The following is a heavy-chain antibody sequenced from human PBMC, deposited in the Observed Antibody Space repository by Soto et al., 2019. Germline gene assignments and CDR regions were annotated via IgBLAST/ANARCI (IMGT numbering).Heavy chain of an antibody. CDR2: INAGNGNT. Sequence: ASVKVSCTASGYTFTSYAMHWVRQAPGQRLEWMGWINAGNGNTKYSQKFQGRVTITRDTSASTAYMELSSLRSEDTAVYYCAGAGVAAAGTFDPWGQGTLVTVSS. D-gene: IGHD6-13*01. J-gene: IGHJ5*02. V-gene: IGHV1-3*01. CDR3: AGAGVAAAGTFDP. CDR1: GYTFTSYA.